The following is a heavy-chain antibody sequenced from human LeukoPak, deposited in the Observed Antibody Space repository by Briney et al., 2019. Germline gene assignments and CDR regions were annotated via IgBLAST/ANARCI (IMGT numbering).Heavy chain of an antibody. CDR1: GFTFSSYG. J-gene: IGHJ4*02. Sequence: PGRSLRLSCAASGFTFSSYGVHWVRQAPGKGLEWVAVIWYGGSNKYYADSVKGRFTISRDNSKNTLYLQMNSLRAEDTAVYYCARGYSSGWADYWGQGTLVTVSS. D-gene: IGHD6-19*01. V-gene: IGHV3-33*01. CDR3: ARGYSSGWADY. CDR2: IWYGGSNK.